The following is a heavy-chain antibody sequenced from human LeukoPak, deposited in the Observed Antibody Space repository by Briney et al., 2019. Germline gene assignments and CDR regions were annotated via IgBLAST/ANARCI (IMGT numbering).Heavy chain of an antibody. Sequence: GGSLRLSCAASGFTFSSYWMSWVRQAPGKGLEWVANIKQDGSEKYYVDSVKGRFTISRDNAKNSLYLQMNSLRAEDTAVYYCARDRPRGEQQQVDWGQGTLVTVSS. CDR1: GFTFSSYW. J-gene: IGHJ4*02. D-gene: IGHD6-13*01. CDR2: IKQDGSEK. CDR3: ARDRPRGEQQQVD. V-gene: IGHV3-7*01.